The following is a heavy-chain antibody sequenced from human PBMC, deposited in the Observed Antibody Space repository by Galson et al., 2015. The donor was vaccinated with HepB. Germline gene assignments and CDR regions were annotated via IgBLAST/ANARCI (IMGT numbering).Heavy chain of an antibody. V-gene: IGHV3-48*02. CDR2: ISSSSSTI. Sequence: SLRLSCAASGFTLSSYSMNWVRQAPGKGLEWVSYISSSSSTIYYADSVKGRFTISRDNAKNSLYLQMNSLRDEDTAVYYCVREAYYYDSSGYYDYWGQGTLVTVSS. CDR3: VREAYYYDSSGYYDY. D-gene: IGHD3-22*01. CDR1: GFTLSSYS. J-gene: IGHJ4*02.